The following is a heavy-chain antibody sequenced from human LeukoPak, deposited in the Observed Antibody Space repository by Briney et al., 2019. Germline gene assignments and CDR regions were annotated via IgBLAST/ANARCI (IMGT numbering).Heavy chain of an antibody. V-gene: IGHV3-9*03. CDR3: AKDTSPHIAAAGFDY. J-gene: IGHJ4*02. Sequence: GGSLRLSCAASGFTFDDYGMNWVRQAPGKGLEWVAGISRNSGRIVYADSVKGRFTISRDNAKNSLYLQMNSLRAEDMALYYCAKDTSPHIAAAGFDYWGQGTLVTVSS. D-gene: IGHD6-13*01. CDR1: GFTFDDYG. CDR2: ISRNSGRI.